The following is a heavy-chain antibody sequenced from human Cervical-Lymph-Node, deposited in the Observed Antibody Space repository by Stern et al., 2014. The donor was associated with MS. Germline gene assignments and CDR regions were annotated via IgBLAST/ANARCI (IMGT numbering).Heavy chain of an antibody. CDR2: IWNDGTDK. J-gene: IGHJ6*02. V-gene: IGHV3-33*01. CDR1: GFTFSSHG. Sequence: VQLVESGGGVVPPGRSLRLSCAVSGFTFSSHGMHWVRQAPGTGLEWVALIWNDGTDKYYADSVKGRFIISRDNSDNTLYLQMNSLRADDTAVYYCARDGSTMYKDFWSGFYSMDVWGQGTTVTISS. D-gene: IGHD3-3*01. CDR3: ARDGSTMYKDFWSGFYSMDV.